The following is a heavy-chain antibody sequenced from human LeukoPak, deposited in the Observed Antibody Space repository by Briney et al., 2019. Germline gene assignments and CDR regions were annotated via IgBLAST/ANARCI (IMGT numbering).Heavy chain of an antibody. V-gene: IGHV3-11*01. CDR2: ISSSGSTI. D-gene: IGHD3-3*01. CDR3: ARTDFWSGSALDY. Sequence: GGSQRLSCAASGFTFSDYYMSWIRQAPGKGLEWVSYISSSGSTIYYADSVKGRFTISRDNAKNSLYLQMNSLRAEDTAVYYCARTDFWSGSALDYWGQGTLVTVSS. J-gene: IGHJ4*02. CDR1: GFTFSDYY.